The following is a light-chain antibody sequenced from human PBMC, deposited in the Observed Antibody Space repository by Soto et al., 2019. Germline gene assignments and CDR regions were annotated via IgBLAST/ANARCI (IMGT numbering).Light chain of an antibody. CDR3: QQYFTNSLT. V-gene: IGKV4-1*01. CDR1: QSVLYSSNNKSF. J-gene: IGKJ1*01. CDR2: WAS. Sequence: IVLPQLPVSPSVSLVERATINCRSSQSVLYSSNNKSFLAWYQQKPGQPPKRLIYWASTRESGVPDRFSGSGSGTGFTLTISSRQTDDVAAYYCQQYFTNSLTFGQGTKVDIK.